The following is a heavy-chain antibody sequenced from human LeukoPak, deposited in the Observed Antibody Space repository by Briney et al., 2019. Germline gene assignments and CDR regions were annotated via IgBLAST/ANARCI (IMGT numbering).Heavy chain of an antibody. Sequence: SVKVSCKASGGTFSSYAISWVRQAPGQGLEWMGGIIPIFGTANYAQKFQGRVTITADESTSTAYMELSSLRPEDTAVYYCASLGTYTSPTIDYWGQGTLVTVSS. D-gene: IGHD1-26*01. CDR1: GGTFSSYA. CDR3: ASLGTYTSPTIDY. V-gene: IGHV1-69*13. CDR2: IIPIFGTA. J-gene: IGHJ4*02.